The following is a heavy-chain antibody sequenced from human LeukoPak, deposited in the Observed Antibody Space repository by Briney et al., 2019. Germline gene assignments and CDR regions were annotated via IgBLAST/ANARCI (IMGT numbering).Heavy chain of an antibody. J-gene: IGHJ4*02. Sequence: GASVKVSCKASGGTFSSYAISWVRQAPGQGLEWMGGIIPIFGTANYAQKFQGRVTITADESTSTAYMELSSLRSEDTAVYYCARSDSSPTYYFDYWGQGTLVTVSS. V-gene: IGHV1-69*13. CDR2: IIPIFGTA. D-gene: IGHD6-13*01. CDR1: GGTFSSYA. CDR3: ARSDSSPTYYFDY.